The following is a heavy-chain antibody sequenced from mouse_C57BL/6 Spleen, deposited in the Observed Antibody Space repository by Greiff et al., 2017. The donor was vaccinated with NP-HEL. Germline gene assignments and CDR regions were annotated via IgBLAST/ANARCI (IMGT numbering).Heavy chain of an antibody. CDR2: INPNNGGT. CDR3: ARGGFDGNYFDY. CDR1: GYTFTDYN. Sequence: EVQLQQSGPELVKPGASVKIPCKASGYTFTDYNMDWVKQSHGKSLEWIGDINPNNGGTIYNQKFKGKATLTVEKSSSTAYMGLRSLTSEDTAVYYCARGGFDGNYFDYWGQGTTLTVSS. V-gene: IGHV1-18*01. J-gene: IGHJ2*01. D-gene: IGHD2-1*01.